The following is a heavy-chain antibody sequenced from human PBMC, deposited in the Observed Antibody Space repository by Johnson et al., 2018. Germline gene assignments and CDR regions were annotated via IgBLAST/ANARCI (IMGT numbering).Heavy chain of an antibody. CDR2: IKQDGSEK. CDR3: AKDLGGLTTMIVGNDAFDI. V-gene: IGHV3-7*03. D-gene: IGHD3-22*01. CDR1: GFTVSSNY. J-gene: IGHJ3*02. Sequence: VQLQESGGGLVQPGGSLKLSCAASGFTVSSNYMSWVRQAPGKGLEWVANIKQDGSEKYYVDSVKGRFTISRDNAKKSLYLQMNSLRAEDTALYYCAKDLGGLTTMIVGNDAFDIWGQGTMVTVSS.